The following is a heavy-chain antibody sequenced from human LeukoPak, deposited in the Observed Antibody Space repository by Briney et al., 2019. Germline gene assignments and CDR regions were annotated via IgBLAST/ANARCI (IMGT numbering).Heavy chain of an antibody. CDR2: IIPIFGTA. CDR3: ARGPLRFLGGIDY. V-gene: IGHV1-69*13. CDR1: GYTFTSYG. D-gene: IGHD3-3*01. J-gene: IGHJ4*02. Sequence: SVKVSCKASGYTFTSYGISWVRQAPGQGLEWMGGIIPIFGTANYAQNFQGRVTITADDSTSTAYMALSTLRSEDTAVYYCARGPLRFLGGIDYWGQGTLVTVSS.